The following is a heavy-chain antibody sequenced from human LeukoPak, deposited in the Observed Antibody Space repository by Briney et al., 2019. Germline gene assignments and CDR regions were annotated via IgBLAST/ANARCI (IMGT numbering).Heavy chain of an antibody. CDR2: IHHSGST. CDR1: GGSISSYC. CDR3: ARIYCGSSSCHYFDY. Sequence: SETLSLTCTVSGGSISSYCWSWIRQPPGKGLEWIGEIHHSGSTNYNPSLKSRVTISVDKSKNQFSLKLSSVTAADTAVYYCARIYCGSSSCHYFDYWGQGTLVTVSS. J-gene: IGHJ4*02. V-gene: IGHV4-59*12. D-gene: IGHD2-15*01.